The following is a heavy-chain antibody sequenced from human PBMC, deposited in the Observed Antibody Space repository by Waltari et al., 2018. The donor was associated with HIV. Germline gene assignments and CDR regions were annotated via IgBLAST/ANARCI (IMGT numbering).Heavy chain of an antibody. Sequence: QLQLQESGSGLVTPSQTLSLTCAVSGASISTSPYSWTWVRQPPGKGLEWIGSIHHGGNTYYNPSLKSRVTILMDRSKNHFSMRLSSVTAADTAVYYCASLAPRLPSFALDVWGQGTTVTVSS. V-gene: IGHV4-30-2*01. CDR2: IHHGGNT. J-gene: IGHJ6*02. D-gene: IGHD3-16*01. CDR3: ASLAPRLPSFALDV. CDR1: GASISTSPYS.